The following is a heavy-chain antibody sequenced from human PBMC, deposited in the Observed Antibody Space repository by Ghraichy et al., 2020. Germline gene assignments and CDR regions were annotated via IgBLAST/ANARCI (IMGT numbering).Heavy chain of an antibody. D-gene: IGHD1-26*01. CDR2: ISYDGSNK. Sequence: GGSLRLSCAASGFTFSSYAMHWVRQAPGKGLEWVAVISYDGSNKYYADSVKGRFTISRDNSKNTLYLQMNSLRAEDTAVYYCAKTYSGSYSTALYYYFDYWGQGTLVTVSS. V-gene: IGHV3-30-3*02. CDR3: AKTYSGSYSTALYYYFDY. CDR1: GFTFSSYA. J-gene: IGHJ4*02.